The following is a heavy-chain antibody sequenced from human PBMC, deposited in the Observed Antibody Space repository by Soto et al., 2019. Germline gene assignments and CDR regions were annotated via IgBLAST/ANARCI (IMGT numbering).Heavy chain of an antibody. CDR1: GFTFSTYS. V-gene: IGHV3-48*02. CDR2: ISDNSSVI. Sequence: GGSLRLSCAASGFTFSTYSINWVRQAPGKGLEWISYISDNSSVIYYADAVKGRFTISRDNAKDSLYLQMNSLRDEDTAVYYCARDRDAYCSKGICSGPYFDYWGQGTLVTVS. D-gene: IGHD2-8*01. J-gene: IGHJ4*02. CDR3: ARDRDAYCSKGICSGPYFDY.